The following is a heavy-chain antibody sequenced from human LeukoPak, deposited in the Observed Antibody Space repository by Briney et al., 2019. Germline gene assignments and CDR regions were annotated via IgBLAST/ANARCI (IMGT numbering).Heavy chain of an antibody. CDR3: ARGRPYSGGYHLDY. CDR1: GGSISSGGYY. J-gene: IGHJ4*02. CDR2: IYYSGST. D-gene: IGHD1-26*01. V-gene: IGHV4-31*03. Sequence: PSETLSLTCTVSGGSISSGGYYWSWIRQHPGKGLEWIGYIYYSGSTYYNPSLKSRVTISVDTSKNQIFLKLNSVTAADTAVYYCARGRPYSGGYHLDYWGQGTLVTVSA.